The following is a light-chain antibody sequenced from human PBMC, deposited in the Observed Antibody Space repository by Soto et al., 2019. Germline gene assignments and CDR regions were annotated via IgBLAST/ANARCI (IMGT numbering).Light chain of an antibody. Sequence: DIQMTQSPSFLSASPGDRVTIFCRASQSISNFLHWYQQKPGTAPKLLIYSASKLESGVPPRCGGSGSGTYFTLTISSLQPEDFATYYYQPSYRNPRTFGQGTRVEIK. CDR2: SAS. CDR3: QPSYRNPRT. J-gene: IGKJ1*01. V-gene: IGKV1-39*01. CDR1: QSISNF.